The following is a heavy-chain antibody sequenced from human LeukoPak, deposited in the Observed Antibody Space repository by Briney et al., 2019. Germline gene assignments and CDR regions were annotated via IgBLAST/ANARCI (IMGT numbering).Heavy chain of an antibody. V-gene: IGHV4-34*01. J-gene: IGHJ4*02. D-gene: IGHD3-22*01. CDR1: GGSFSDYY. CDR2: LNHSGST. CDR3: ACNDSSGYSSPFDY. Sequence: PSETLSFTGAVYGGSFSDYYWSWIRQPPGKGLEGIGELNHSGSTNYNPSLKSRVTISLDTSQNQFSLKLSSVTAADTAVYYCACNDSSGYSSPFDYWGQGTLVTVSP.